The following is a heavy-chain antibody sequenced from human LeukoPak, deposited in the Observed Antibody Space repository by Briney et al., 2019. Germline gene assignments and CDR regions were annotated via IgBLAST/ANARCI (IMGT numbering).Heavy chain of an antibody. V-gene: IGHV1-2*06. CDR2: INPNSGDT. CDR1: GYTFTGYF. Sequence: ASVKVSCKASGYTFTGYFMHWVRQAPGQGLEWMGRINPNSGDTNYAQNFQGRVTMTRDTFISTAYMELSRLRSDDTAVYYCARGWFDPWGQGTLVTVSS. CDR3: ARGWFDP. J-gene: IGHJ5*02.